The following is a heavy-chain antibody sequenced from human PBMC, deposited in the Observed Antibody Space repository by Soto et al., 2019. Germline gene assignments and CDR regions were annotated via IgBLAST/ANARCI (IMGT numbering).Heavy chain of an antibody. J-gene: IGHJ6*02. CDR2: IIPIFGTA. Sequence: ASVKVSCKASGGTFSSYAISWVRQAPGQGLEWMGGIIPIFGTANYAQKFQGRVTITADESTSTAYMELSSLRSEDTAVYYCARAAKPNDTYYDFWSGYSPYSYYYGMDVWGQGTTVTVSS. D-gene: IGHD3-3*01. CDR1: GGTFSSYA. V-gene: IGHV1-69*13. CDR3: ARAAKPNDTYYDFWSGYSPYSYYYGMDV.